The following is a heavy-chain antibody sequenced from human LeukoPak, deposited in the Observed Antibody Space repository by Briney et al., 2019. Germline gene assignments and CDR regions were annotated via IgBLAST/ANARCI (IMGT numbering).Heavy chain of an antibody. CDR1: GYTFTSYD. V-gene: IGHV1-8*01. J-gene: IGHJ4*02. CDR2: MNPNSGNT. Sequence: ASVKVSCKASGYTFTSYDINWVRQATGQGLEWMGWMNPNSGNTGYVQKFQGRVTMTRDTSISTAYMELSRLRSDDTAVYYCARGSIVGATFDYFDYWGQGTLVTVSS. CDR3: ARGSIVGATFDYFDY. D-gene: IGHD1-26*01.